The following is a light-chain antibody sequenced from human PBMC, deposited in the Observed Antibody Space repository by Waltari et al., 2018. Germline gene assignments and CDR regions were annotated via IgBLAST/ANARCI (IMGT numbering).Light chain of an antibody. CDR2: VGTGGIVG. V-gene: IGLV9-49*01. Sequence: QPVLTQPPSASASLGASVTLTCTLSSGYSNYKVDWYQQRPGKGPRFVMRVGTGGIVGGKGNGSPDRFSVLGAGLNRYLTIKNIQEEDESDYHCGADHGSGSNFVSWVFGGGTKLTVL. CDR1: SGYSNYK. J-gene: IGLJ3*02. CDR3: GADHGSGSNFVSWV.